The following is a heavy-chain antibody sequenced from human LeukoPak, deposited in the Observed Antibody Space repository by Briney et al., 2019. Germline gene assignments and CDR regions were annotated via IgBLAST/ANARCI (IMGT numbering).Heavy chain of an antibody. V-gene: IGHV4-61*02. J-gene: IGHJ3*02. CDR3: ARWEAVAPNPGAFDI. Sequence: SQTLSLTCTVSGGSISSGSYYWSWIRQPAGKGLEWIGRIYTSGSTNYNPSLKSRVTISVDTSKNQFSLKLSSVTAADTAVYYCARWEAVAPNPGAFDIWGQGTMVTVSS. CDR1: GGSISSGSYY. CDR2: IYTSGST. D-gene: IGHD6-19*01.